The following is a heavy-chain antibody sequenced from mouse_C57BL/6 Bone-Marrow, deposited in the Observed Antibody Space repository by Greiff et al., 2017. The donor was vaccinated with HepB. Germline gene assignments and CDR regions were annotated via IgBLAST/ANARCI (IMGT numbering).Heavy chain of an antibody. CDR3: ARWGDGYYVAMDY. D-gene: IGHD2-3*01. Sequence: VQLQQPGAELVRPGSSVKLSCKASGYTFTSYWMHWVKQRPIQGLEWIGNIDPSDSETHYNQKFKDKATLTVDKSSSTAYMQLSSLTSEDSAVYYCARWGDGYYVAMDYWGQGTSVTVSS. J-gene: IGHJ4*01. CDR2: IDPSDSET. CDR1: GYTFTSYW. V-gene: IGHV1-52*01.